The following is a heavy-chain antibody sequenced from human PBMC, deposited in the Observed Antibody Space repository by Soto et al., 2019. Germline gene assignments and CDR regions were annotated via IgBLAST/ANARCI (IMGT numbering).Heavy chain of an antibody. J-gene: IGHJ4*02. CDR3: ASAGYSSSWPYFDY. V-gene: IGHV3-48*02. D-gene: IGHD6-13*01. CDR2: ITSSSKTI. CDR1: GFTFSSYN. Sequence: GGSLRLSCAASGFTFSSYNMNWVRQAPGKGLEWVSFITSSSKTIYYADSVKGRFTISRDNAKDSLYLQMNSLRDDDTAVYYCASAGYSSSWPYFDYWGQGTLVTVSS.